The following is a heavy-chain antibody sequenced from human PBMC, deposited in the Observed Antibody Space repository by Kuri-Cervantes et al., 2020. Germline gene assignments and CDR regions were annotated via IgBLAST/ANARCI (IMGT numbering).Heavy chain of an antibody. CDR1: GGSISSYY. D-gene: IGHD6-19*01. Sequence: SETLSLTCTVSGGSISSYYWSWIRQPAGKGLEWIGRISTGGNTNYNPSLKSRVTLSLDTSKNQFSLKLSSVTAADTAFYYCARGRDSGWYGFGPASDAFDIWGQGTMVTVSS. V-gene: IGHV4-4*07. J-gene: IGHJ3*02. CDR2: ISTGGNT. CDR3: ARGRDSGWYGFGPASDAFDI.